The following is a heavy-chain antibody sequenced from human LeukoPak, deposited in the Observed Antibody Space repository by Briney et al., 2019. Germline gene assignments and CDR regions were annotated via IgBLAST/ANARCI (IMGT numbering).Heavy chain of an antibody. D-gene: IGHD1-14*01. CDR2: INPNSGGT. CDR3: ARWEPLESSDY. V-gene: IGHV1-2*02. J-gene: IGHJ4*02. CDR1: GYTFTGYY. Sequence: ASVKVSCKASGYTFTGYYMHWVRQAPGQGLEWMGWINPNSGGTTYAQKFQGRVTMTREKSISTAYMELSRLRSDDTAVYYCARWEPLESSDYWGQGTLVTVSS.